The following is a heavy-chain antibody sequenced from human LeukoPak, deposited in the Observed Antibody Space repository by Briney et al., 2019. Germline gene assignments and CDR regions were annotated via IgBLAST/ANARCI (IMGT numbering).Heavy chain of an antibody. J-gene: IGHJ5*02. Sequence: SETLSLTCNVSGASISSHYWNWIRQPAGKGLEWIGRIYNTGSANYNPSLKRRVIMSLDTSRNQISLKLTSVTAADTAVYYCARDVFFRAHNWFDPWGQGTLVTVSS. CDR1: GASISSHY. CDR2: IYNTGSA. CDR3: ARDVFFRAHNWFDP. V-gene: IGHV4-4*07. D-gene: IGHD2/OR15-2a*01.